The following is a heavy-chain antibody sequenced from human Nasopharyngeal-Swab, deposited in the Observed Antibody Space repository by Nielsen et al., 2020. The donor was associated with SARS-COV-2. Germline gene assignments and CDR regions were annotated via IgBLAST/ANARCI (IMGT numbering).Heavy chain of an antibody. J-gene: IGHJ4*02. CDR3: AKSPRRGSGSYYNSYYFDY. V-gene: IGHV3-23*01. CDR2: ISGSGGST. CDR1: GFTFSSYA. D-gene: IGHD3-10*01. Sequence: RGSLRLSCAASGFTFSSYAMSWVRQAPGKGLEGVSAISGSGGSTYYADSVKGRFTISRDNSKNTLYLQMNSLRAEDTAVYYCAKSPRRGSGSYYNSYYFDYWGQGTLVTVSS.